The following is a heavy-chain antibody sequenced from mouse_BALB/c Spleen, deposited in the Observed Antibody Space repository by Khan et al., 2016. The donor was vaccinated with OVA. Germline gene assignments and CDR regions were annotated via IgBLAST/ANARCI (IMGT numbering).Heavy chain of an antibody. CDR2: ISYSGVT. J-gene: IGHJ2*01. CDR1: GYSITSGYA. D-gene: IGHD1-2*01. Sequence: EVQLQESGPGLVKPSQSLSLTCTVTGYSITSGYAWNWIRQFPGNKLEWMGYISYSGVTSYTPSLKSRISITRDTSKNQFFLQLTSVTNEDTATYYCARVNYYGYFFDYWGQGTTLTVSS. V-gene: IGHV3-2*02. CDR3: ARVNYYGYFFDY.